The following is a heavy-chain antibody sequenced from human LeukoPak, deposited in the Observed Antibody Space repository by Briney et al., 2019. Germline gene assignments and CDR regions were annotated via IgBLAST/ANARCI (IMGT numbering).Heavy chain of an antibody. CDR3: ARHAATGSFDY. V-gene: IGHV3-23*01. CDR2: ISGNAGST. CDR1: GFTFSSYV. D-gene: IGHD1-1*01. Sequence: GGSLRLSCAASGFTFSSYVMSWVRQAPGKGLEWVSSISGNAGSTAYADSVKGRLTISRDNSKNTLCLQMNSLRAEDTAVYYCARHAATGSFDYWGQGTLVTVSS. J-gene: IGHJ4*02.